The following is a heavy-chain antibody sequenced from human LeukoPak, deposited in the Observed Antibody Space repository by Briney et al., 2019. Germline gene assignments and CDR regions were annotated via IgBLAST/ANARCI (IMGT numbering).Heavy chain of an antibody. CDR3: AKDQGGAMVITPYFDY. D-gene: IGHD3-22*01. CDR1: GFTFSSYG. V-gene: IGHV3-30*02. CDR2: IRYDGSNK. J-gene: IGHJ4*02. Sequence: PGGSLRLSCAASGFTFSSYGMHWVRQAPGKGLEWVAFIRYDGSNKYYADSVKGRFTISRDNSKNTLYLQMNSLRAEDTAVYYCAKDQGGAMVITPYFDYWGQGTLVTVP.